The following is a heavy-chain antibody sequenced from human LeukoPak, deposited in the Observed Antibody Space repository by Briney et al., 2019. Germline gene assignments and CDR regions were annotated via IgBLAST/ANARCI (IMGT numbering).Heavy chain of an antibody. V-gene: IGHV4-61*05. Sequence: SETLSLTCTVSGGSISSSNYYWGWIRQPPGKGLEWIGDIYYSGNTKYKPSLKSRVTISVDTAKNQFSLKVTSVTAADTAVYYCARLRSTYRGSLYYNGMDVWGQGTSVTVSS. CDR2: IYYSGNT. D-gene: IGHD3-10*01. CDR3: ARLRSTYRGSLYYNGMDV. J-gene: IGHJ6*02. CDR1: GGSISSSNYY.